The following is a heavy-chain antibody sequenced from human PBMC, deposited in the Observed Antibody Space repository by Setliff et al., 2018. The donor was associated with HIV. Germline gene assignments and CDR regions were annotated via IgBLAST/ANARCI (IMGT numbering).Heavy chain of an antibody. V-gene: IGHV3-7*03. J-gene: IGHJ4*02. CDR2: IKEDGSEK. CDR1: GFTFSSYW. Sequence: LSPPFAASGFTFSSYWMSGVRQAPGRGLEWVANIKEDGSEKYYVDSVKGRFTISRDNAQNSLYLQMSSLKVEDTAGYYCARDLAYWGQGTLVTVSS. CDR3: ARDLAY.